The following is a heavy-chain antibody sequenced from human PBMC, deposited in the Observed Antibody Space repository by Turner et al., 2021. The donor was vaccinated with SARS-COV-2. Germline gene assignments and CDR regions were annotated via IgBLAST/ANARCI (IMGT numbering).Heavy chain of an antibody. D-gene: IGHD5-18*01. J-gene: IGHJ6*02. CDR1: GGSISSSSYY. Sequence: QLQLQESGPGLVKPSETMSLTCTVSGGSISSSSYYWGWIRRPPGKGLGWIGNYNNSESAYYNPDLKSRVTISVDPSKIQFYLKLTSVTGADTAVYYCARLMGRAMEYYGTDVWGQGTTVTVSS. CDR3: ARLMGRAMEYYGTDV. CDR2: YNNSESA. V-gene: IGHV4-39*01.